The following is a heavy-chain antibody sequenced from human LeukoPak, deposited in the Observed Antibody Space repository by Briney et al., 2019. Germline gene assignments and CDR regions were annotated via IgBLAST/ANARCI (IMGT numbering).Heavy chain of an antibody. V-gene: IGHV4-34*01. D-gene: IGHD6-13*01. CDR1: GGSFSGYY. Sequence: SETLSLTCAVYGGSFSGYYWSWIRQPPGKGLEWIGEINHSGSTNYNPSLKSRVTMSVDTSKNQFSLKLSSVTAADTAVYYCARDLSSSWYEANNWFDPWGQGTLVTVSS. CDR3: ARDLSSSWYEANNWFDP. J-gene: IGHJ5*02. CDR2: INHSGST.